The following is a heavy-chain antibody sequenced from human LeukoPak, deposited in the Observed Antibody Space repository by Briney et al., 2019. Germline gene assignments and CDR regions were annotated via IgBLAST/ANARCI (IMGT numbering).Heavy chain of an antibody. V-gene: IGHV3-48*03. Sequence: GGSLRLSCAASGFNFSTYEMNWVRQAPGEGLEGISYITDSGGAVHYADSVKGRFTISRDNAKSSLFLHRHSLRAEDTAVYYCTREDMTDALDIWGQGTLLTVSS. D-gene: IGHD2-15*01. CDR3: TREDMTDALDI. J-gene: IGHJ3*02. CDR1: GFNFSTYE. CDR2: ITDSGGAV.